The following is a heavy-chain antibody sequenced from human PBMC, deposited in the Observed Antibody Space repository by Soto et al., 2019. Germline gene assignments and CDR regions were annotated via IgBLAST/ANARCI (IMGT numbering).Heavy chain of an antibody. CDR3: ARDSGSNLYYYYMDV. CDR2: IYYSGST. CDR1: GGSISSYY. J-gene: IGHJ6*03. Sequence: SETLSLTCTVSGGSISSYYWSWIRQPPGKGLEWIGYIYYSGSTNYNPSLKSRVTISVDTSKNQFSLKLSSVTAADTAVYYCARDSGSNLYYYYMDVWGKGTTVTVSS. D-gene: IGHD1-26*01. V-gene: IGHV4-59*01.